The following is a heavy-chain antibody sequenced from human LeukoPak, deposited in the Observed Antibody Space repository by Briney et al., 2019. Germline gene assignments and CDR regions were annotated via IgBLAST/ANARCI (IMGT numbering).Heavy chain of an antibody. J-gene: IGHJ4*02. CDR3: AKVRYSYDMYYFDY. CDR1: GFTFSSYW. Sequence: GGSLRLSCAASGFTFSSYWMHWVRQAPGKGLEWVSAISGSGGSTYYADSVKGRFTISRDNSKNTLYLQMNSLRAEDTAVYYCAKVRYSYDMYYFDYWGQGTLVTVSS. D-gene: IGHD5-18*01. V-gene: IGHV3-23*01. CDR2: ISGSGGST.